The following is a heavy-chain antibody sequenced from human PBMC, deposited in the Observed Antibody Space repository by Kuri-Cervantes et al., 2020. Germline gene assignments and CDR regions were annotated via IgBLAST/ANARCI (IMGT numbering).Heavy chain of an antibody. CDR3: ARDDGWGGLH. J-gene: IGHJ4*02. V-gene: IGHV4-59*11. D-gene: IGHD3-10*01. CDR1: GGSINNHY. CDR2: IYYTGST. Sequence: GSLRLSCTVSGGSINNHYWSWIRQPPGKGLEWIGYIYYTGSTYYNPSLKSRVTISVDRSKNQFSLKLSSVTAADTAVYYCARDDGWGGLHWGQGTLVTVSS.